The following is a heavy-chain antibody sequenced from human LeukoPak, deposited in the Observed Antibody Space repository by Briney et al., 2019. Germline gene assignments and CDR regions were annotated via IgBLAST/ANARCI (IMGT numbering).Heavy chain of an antibody. CDR1: GYTFTSYD. J-gene: IGHJ6*03. CDR2: MNPNSGIT. CDR3: ARLFGETSSVYYYYYMDV. V-gene: IGHV1-8*01. D-gene: IGHD3-10*01. Sequence: ASVKVSCKASGYTFTSYDINWVRQATGQGLEWMGWMNPNSGITGYAQKFQGRVTMTRNTSISTAYMELSSLRSEDTAVYYCARLFGETSSVYYYYYMDVWGKGTTVTVSS.